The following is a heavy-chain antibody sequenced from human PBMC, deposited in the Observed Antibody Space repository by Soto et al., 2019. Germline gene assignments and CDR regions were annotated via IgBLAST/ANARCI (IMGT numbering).Heavy chain of an antibody. CDR3: AKDGRGDYGSGGHFDN. Sequence: PGGSLRLSCAASGFTFSSFSMNWVRQAPGKGLEWVSSISGSGSNIYYADSVKGRFTISRDNSKNSLYLQMNSLRAEDMAVYYCAKDGRGDYGSGGHFDNWGQGTLVTVSS. CDR1: GFTFSSFS. J-gene: IGHJ4*02. CDR2: ISGSGSNI. V-gene: IGHV3-21*04. D-gene: IGHD4-17*01.